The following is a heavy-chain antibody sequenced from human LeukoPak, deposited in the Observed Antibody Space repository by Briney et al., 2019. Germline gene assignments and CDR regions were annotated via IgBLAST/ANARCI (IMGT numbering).Heavy chain of an antibody. CDR1: GYSISSGYF. V-gene: IGHV4-38-2*02. J-gene: IGHJ5*02. D-gene: IGHD3-9*01. Sequence: PSETLSLTCTVSGYSISSGYFWGWIRQPPGKGLEWIGYIYYSGSTNYNPSLKSRVTISVDTSKNQFSLKLSSVTAADTAVYYCARVRYYDILTGYLGAFDPWGQGTLVTVSS. CDR3: ARVRYYDILTGYLGAFDP. CDR2: IYYSGST.